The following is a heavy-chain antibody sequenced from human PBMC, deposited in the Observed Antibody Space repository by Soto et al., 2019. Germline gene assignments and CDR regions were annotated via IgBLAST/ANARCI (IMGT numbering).Heavy chain of an antibody. J-gene: IGHJ6*02. CDR1: GGSFSDYL. D-gene: IGHD3-16*01. Sequence: SETLSLTCTVYGGSFSDYLWSWIRQSPGKGLEWIGEINDSGSTNYNSFLKGRVTISLGTSKNQFSLKLRLVTAADTAVYYCARTESRSYYYSGMDTWGQGTTVTVSS. CDR3: ARTESRSYYYSGMDT. CDR2: INDSGST. V-gene: IGHV4-34*01.